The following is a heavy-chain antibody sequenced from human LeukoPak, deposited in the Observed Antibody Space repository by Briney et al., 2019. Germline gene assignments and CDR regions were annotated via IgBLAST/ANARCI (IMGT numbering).Heavy chain of an antibody. Sequence: SETLSLTCTVSLGSISTTFNYWGWIRQTPGKGLEWIGSIYYSGSTYYYPSLKSRVTISLDTSKNQFSLKLSSVTAADTAVYYCAREVRSAWASFDPWGQGTLVIVSS. CDR2: IYYSGST. V-gene: IGHV4-39*07. CDR1: LGSISTTFNY. D-gene: IGHD1-26*01. J-gene: IGHJ5*02. CDR3: AREVRSAWASFDP.